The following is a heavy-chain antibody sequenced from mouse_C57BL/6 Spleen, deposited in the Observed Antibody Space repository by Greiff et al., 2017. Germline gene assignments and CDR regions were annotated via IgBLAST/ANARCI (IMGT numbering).Heavy chain of an antibody. Sequence: VQLQQSGTVLARPGASVKMSCKTSGYTFTSYWMHWVKQRPGQGLEWIGAIYPGNSDTSYNQKFKGKAKLTAVTSASTAYMELSSLTNEDSAVYYCTIDSSGYEAWFAYWGQGTLVTVFA. V-gene: IGHV1-5*01. J-gene: IGHJ3*01. CDR1: GYTFTSYW. CDR2: IYPGNSDT. D-gene: IGHD3-2*02. CDR3: TIDSSGYEAWFAY.